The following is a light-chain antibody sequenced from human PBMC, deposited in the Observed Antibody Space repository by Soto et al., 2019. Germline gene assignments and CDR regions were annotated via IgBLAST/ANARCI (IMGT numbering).Light chain of an antibody. CDR1: QSVSSSY. V-gene: IGKV3D-7*01. CDR2: GAS. J-gene: IGKJ4*01. CDR3: QQDYNLPPLT. Sequence: EIVLTQSPGTLSLSPGERATLSCRASQSVSSSYLAWYQQKPGQAPRLLIYGASTRATGIPDRFSGSGSGTDFTLTISSLQPEDFAVYYCQQDYNLPPLTFGGGTKVDIK.